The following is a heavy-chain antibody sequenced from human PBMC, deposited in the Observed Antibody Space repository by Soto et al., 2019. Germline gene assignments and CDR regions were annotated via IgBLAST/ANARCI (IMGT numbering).Heavy chain of an antibody. CDR3: ASSHAGAHITAAVH. CDR2: IYYSGST. CDR1: GGSISSRGYY. Sequence: SETLSLTCTVSGGSISSRGYYWGWIRQPPGKGLEWIGTIYYSGSTYYNPSLKSRVTISVDRSKNQFSLKLSSVTAADTAVYYCASSHAGAHITAAVHWGQGTLVTVSS. D-gene: IGHD6-13*01. V-gene: IGHV4-39*07. J-gene: IGHJ4*02.